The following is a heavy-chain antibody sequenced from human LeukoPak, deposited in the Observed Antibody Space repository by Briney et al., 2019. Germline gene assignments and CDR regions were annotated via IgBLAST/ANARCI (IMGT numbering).Heavy chain of an antibody. V-gene: IGHV1-58*02. Sequence: SVKVSCKASGFTFTSSAMQWVRQARGQGLEWIGWIVVGSGNTNYAQKFQERVTITRDMSTSTAYMELSSLRSEDTAVYYCAAGSTYDFWSGYSYYYYGMDVWGQGTTVTVSS. CDR1: GFTFTSSA. D-gene: IGHD3-3*01. CDR2: IVVGSGNT. CDR3: AAGSTYDFWSGYSYYYYGMDV. J-gene: IGHJ6*02.